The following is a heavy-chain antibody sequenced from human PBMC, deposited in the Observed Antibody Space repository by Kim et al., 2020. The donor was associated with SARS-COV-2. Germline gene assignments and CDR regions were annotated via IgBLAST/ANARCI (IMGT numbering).Heavy chain of an antibody. D-gene: IGHD6-13*01. CDR3: ARDRYSSSWYPYYYYYGMDV. CDR1: GFTFSDYY. V-gene: IGHV3-11*01. Sequence: VGSLRLSCAASGFTFSDYYMSWIRQAPGKGLEWVSYISSSGSTIYYAESVKGRFTISRDNAKNSLYLQMNSLRAEDTAVYYCARDRYSSSWYPYYYYYGMDVWGQGTTVTVSS. J-gene: IGHJ6*02. CDR2: ISSSGSTI.